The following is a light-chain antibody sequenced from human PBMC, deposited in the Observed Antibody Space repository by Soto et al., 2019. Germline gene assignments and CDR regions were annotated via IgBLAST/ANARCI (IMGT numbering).Light chain of an antibody. CDR1: ESVSTN. Sequence: EIEMTQSPATLSLAPGERVTLSCSASESVSTNLAWYQQKAGQAPRLLIYGASPRATGIPARFSGSGCGTEFPLTISGLQSEDFAVYCCQQYSIWRTFGQGTKVDIK. CDR2: GAS. J-gene: IGKJ1*01. CDR3: QQYSIWRT. V-gene: IGKV3-15*01.